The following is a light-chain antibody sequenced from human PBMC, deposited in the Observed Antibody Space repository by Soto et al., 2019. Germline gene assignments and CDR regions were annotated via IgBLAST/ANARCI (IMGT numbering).Light chain of an antibody. J-gene: IGLJ1*01. Sequence: QAVVTQPPSASGSPGQSVTISCTGTSSDVGGYNYVSWYQQHPGKVTKLMVYEVNKRPSGVPDRFSGSKSGNTASLTVSGLQAEDEADYYCTSYAGGNNVFGTGTKLTVL. CDR1: SSDVGGYNY. CDR3: TSYAGGNNV. CDR2: EVN. V-gene: IGLV2-8*01.